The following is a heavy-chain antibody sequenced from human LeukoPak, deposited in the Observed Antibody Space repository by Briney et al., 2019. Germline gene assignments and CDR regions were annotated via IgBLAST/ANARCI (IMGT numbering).Heavy chain of an antibody. CDR3: ARLKDDVTKLDY. Sequence: PGGCLRLSCAASGFTFSTYWMSWVRQAPGKGLEWVANINQDGSQKRYVDSVQGRFTISRDNTKNSLFLQMNSLRAEDTAVYYCARLKDDVTKLDYWGQGTLVTVSS. D-gene: IGHD2-8*01. CDR1: GFTFSTYW. V-gene: IGHV3-7*01. CDR2: INQDGSQK. J-gene: IGHJ4*02.